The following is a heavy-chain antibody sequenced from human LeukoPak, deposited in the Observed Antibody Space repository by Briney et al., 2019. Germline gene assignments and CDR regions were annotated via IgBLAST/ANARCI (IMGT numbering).Heavy chain of an antibody. CDR3: ARDARITVPYYFDC. V-gene: IGHV3-30*02. D-gene: IGHD6-19*01. J-gene: IGHJ4*02. CDR2: IRYDGSNE. Sequence: GGSLRLSCAASGFSFSGYGMHWVRQAPGKGLEWVAFIRYDGSNEYYADSVKGRFAISRDNAKNSLYLQMNSLRAEDTAVYYCARDARITVPYYFDCWGQGILVTVSS. CDR1: GFSFSGYG.